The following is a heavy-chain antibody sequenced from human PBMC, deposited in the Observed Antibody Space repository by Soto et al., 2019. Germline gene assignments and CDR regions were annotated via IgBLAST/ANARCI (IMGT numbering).Heavy chain of an antibody. CDR2: IYSGGST. D-gene: IGHD2-2*02. Sequence: EVQLVESGGGLIQPGGSLRLSCAASGFIVSNNYVSWVRQAPGKGLEWVSVIYSGGSTYYADSVKGRITISRDNSKNTVYLQMSSLRVEDPAGSYCARVIPHYYYYMYVWGQGTTVTVSS. CDR3: ARVIPHYYYYMYV. CDR1: GFIVSNNY. J-gene: IGHJ6*02. V-gene: IGHV3-53*01.